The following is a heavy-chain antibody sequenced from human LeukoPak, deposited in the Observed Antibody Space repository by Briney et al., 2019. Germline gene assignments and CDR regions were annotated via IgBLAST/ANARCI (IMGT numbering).Heavy chain of an antibody. D-gene: IGHD3-10*01. V-gene: IGHV5-51*01. CDR3: ARHPWFGVYYFDY. CDR1: GYSFTSYW. Sequence: GESLKISCKGSGYSFTSYWSGWARQMPGKGLEWMGLIYPGDSDTRYSPSFQGQHPISADKSISTAYLQWSSLNASDTAMYYCARHPWFGVYYFDYWGQGTLVTVSS. J-gene: IGHJ4*02. CDR2: IYPGDSDT.